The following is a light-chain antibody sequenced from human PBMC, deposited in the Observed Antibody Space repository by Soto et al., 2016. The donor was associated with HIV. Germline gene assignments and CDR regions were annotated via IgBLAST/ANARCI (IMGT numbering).Light chain of an antibody. CDR1: NIGGKS. CDR2: DDS. V-gene: IGLV3-21*02. J-gene: IGLJ2*01. Sequence: SYGLTQPPSLSVAPRETARITCGGNNIGGKSVQWYQQKPGQAPVLVVYDDSDRPSGIPERSSGSNSGNTATLSISRVEAGDEADYYCQVWDVSSDLVVFGGGTKLTVL. CDR3: QVWDVSSDLVV.